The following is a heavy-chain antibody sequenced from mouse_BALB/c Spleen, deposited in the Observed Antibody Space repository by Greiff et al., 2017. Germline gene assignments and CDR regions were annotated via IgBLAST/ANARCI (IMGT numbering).Heavy chain of an antibody. CDR3: NNYAMDY. CDR2: IDPENGDT. V-gene: IGHV14-4*02. CDR1: GFNIKDYY. J-gene: IGHJ4*01. Sequence: EVQLQQSGAELVRSGASVKLSCTASGFNIKDYYMHWVKQRPEQGLEWIGWIDPENGDTEYAPKFQGKATMTADTSSNTAYLQLSSLTSEDTAGYYCNNYAMDYWGQGTSVTVSS.